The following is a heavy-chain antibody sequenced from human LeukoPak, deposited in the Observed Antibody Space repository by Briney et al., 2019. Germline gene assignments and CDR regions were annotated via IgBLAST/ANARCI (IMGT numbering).Heavy chain of an antibody. J-gene: IGHJ5*02. D-gene: IGHD3-10*01. CDR3: ARAPYGSGANWFDP. Sequence: SSETLSLTCTVSGGSISTYYWSWIRQPAGKGLEWIGRIYPSGSTNYNPSLKSRVTMSADTSKNQFSLKLSSVTAADTAVYYCARAPYGSGANWFDPWGQGTLVTVSS. CDR1: GGSISTYY. CDR2: IYPSGST. V-gene: IGHV4-4*07.